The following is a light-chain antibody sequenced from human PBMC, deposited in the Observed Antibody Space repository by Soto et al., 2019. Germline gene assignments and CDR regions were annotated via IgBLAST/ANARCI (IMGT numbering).Light chain of an antibody. J-gene: IGLJ1*01. V-gene: IGLV2-11*01. CDR1: SGDVGAYKY. CDR3: CSYAGNYPFV. CDR2: DVS. Sequence: QSALAQPRSVSGSPGQSVTVSCTGTSGDVGAYKYVSWYQQHPGKAPKLMIYDVSKRPSGVPDRFSGSKSGNSASLTISGLQADDQADYYCCSYAGNYPFVFGTGTKVTV.